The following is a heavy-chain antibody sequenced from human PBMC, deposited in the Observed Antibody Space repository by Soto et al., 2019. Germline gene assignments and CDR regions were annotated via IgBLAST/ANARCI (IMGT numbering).Heavy chain of an antibody. V-gene: IGHV3-23*01. J-gene: IGHJ3*02. Sequence: GGSLRLSCAASGFTFSTYAMNWVRQAPGKGLEWISSITGIGSAFSTYYAESVKGRFTISRDNSKNTVYLQMNSLRAEDTALYYCANGGGYCSSRSCYLWVTNTFDNWGQGTMVTVSS. CDR1: GFTFSTYA. CDR2: ITGIGSAFST. CDR3: ANGGGYCSSRSCYLWVTNTFDN. D-gene: IGHD2-2*01.